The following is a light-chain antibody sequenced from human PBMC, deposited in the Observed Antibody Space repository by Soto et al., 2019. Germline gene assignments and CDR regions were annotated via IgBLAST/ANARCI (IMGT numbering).Light chain of an antibody. CDR1: SSDVGGYNY. CDR2: EVS. V-gene: IGLV2-8*01. CDR3: SSYAGSNNVV. Sequence: QSALTQPPSASGSPGQSVTISCTGTSSDVGGYNYVSWYQQHPGKAPKLMIYEVSKRPSGVPDRFSGPKSGNTASLTVSGLQAEDEADYYCSSYAGSNNVVFGGGTKVTVL. J-gene: IGLJ2*01.